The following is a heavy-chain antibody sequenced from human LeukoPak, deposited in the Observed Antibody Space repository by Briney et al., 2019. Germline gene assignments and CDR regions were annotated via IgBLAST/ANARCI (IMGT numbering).Heavy chain of an antibody. CDR2: IKQDGSQ. Sequence: GGSLRLSCAASGFTFSRHWMGWVRQAPGKGPESVDGIKQDGSQYYVDSVKGRFIISRDNAKNSLYLQMNSLRAEDTAVYSCARGPDYGDRLDFFDYWGQGTLVTVSS. V-gene: IGHV3-7*01. D-gene: IGHD4-17*01. J-gene: IGHJ4*02. CDR1: GFTFSRHW. CDR3: ARGPDYGDRLDFFDY.